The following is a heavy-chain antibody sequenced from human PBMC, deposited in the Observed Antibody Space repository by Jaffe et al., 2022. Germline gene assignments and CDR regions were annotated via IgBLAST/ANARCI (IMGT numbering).Heavy chain of an antibody. D-gene: IGHD6-6*01. CDR2: IIGNGIIT. CDR1: GFTFSSSA. Sequence: EVQLLESGGGLVQPGGSLRLSCTASGFTFSSSAMSWVRQAPGKGLEWMSAIIGNGIITYYAESVKGRFTISRDNSKNTLFLQMNSLRAEDTALYYCAKSSGSSSLYYFDSWGQGILVTVSS. V-gene: IGHV3-23*01. J-gene: IGHJ4*02. CDR3: AKSSGSSSLYYFDS.